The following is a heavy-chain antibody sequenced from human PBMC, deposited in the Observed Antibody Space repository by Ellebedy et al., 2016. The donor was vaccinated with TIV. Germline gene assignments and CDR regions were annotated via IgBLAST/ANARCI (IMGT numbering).Heavy chain of an antibody. V-gene: IGHV3-30-3*01. D-gene: IGHD3-10*01. CDR3: ARDQALILLWFGELSGDGMDV. Sequence: GESLKISXAASGFTFSSYAMHWVRQAPGKGLEWVAVISYDGSNKYYADSVKGRFTISRDNSKNTLYLQMNSLRAEDTAVYYCARDQALILLWFGELSGDGMDVWGQGTTVTVSS. J-gene: IGHJ6*02. CDR1: GFTFSSYA. CDR2: ISYDGSNK.